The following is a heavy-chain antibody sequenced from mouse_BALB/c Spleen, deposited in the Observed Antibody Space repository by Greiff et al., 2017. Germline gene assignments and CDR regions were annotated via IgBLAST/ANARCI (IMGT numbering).Heavy chain of an antibody. CDR1: GYAFTNYL. Sequence: VKVVESGAELVRPGTSVKVSCKASGYAFTNYLIEWVKQRPGQGLEWIGVINPGSGGTNYNEKFKGKATLTADKSSSTAYMQLSSLTSDDSAVYFCARGGNYDYWGQGTTLTVSS. D-gene: IGHD2-1*01. CDR3: ARGGNYDY. CDR2: INPGSGGT. V-gene: IGHV1-54*01. J-gene: IGHJ2*01.